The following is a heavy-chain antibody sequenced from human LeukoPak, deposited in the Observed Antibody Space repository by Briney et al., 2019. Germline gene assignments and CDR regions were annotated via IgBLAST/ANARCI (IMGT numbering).Heavy chain of an antibody. Sequence: SETLSLTCTVSGGSISSSSYYWGWIRPPPGKGLEWIGSIYYSGCTYYNPSRKSRLTISVDTSKNQFSLKLSSVTAADTAVYYCARLRYCSSTSCPGHSSYMDVWGKGTTVTVSS. J-gene: IGHJ6*03. D-gene: IGHD2-2*01. V-gene: IGHV4-39*07. CDR1: GGSISSSSYY. CDR3: ARLRYCSSTSCPGHSSYMDV. CDR2: IYYSGCT.